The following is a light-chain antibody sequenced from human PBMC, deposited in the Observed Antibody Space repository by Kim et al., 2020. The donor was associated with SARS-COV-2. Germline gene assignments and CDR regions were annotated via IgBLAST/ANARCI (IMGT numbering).Light chain of an antibody. V-gene: IGKV1-17*01. CDR3: LQHNSYPPYT. Sequence: AGEGRSDGGGWCEQRAGKGGGGGSEGAAGVGSGVPSRFSGSGSGTEFTLTISSLQPEDFATYYCLQHNSYPPYTFGQGTKLEIK. J-gene: IGKJ2*01. CDR2: GAA. CDR1: EGRSDG.